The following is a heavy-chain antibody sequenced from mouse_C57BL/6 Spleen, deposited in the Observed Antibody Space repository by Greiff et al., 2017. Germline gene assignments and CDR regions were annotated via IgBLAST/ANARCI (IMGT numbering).Heavy chain of an antibody. CDR1: GYTFTDYY. CDR3: ARGIYYDYAMDY. CDR2: INPNNGGT. Sequence: EVQLQQSGPELVKPGASVKISCKASGYTFTDYYMNWVKQSHGKSLEWIGDINPNNGGTSYNQKFKGKATLTVDKSSSTAYMELRSLTSEDSAVYYCARGIYYDYAMDYWGQGTSVTVSS. J-gene: IGHJ4*01. V-gene: IGHV1-26*01. D-gene: IGHD2-4*01.